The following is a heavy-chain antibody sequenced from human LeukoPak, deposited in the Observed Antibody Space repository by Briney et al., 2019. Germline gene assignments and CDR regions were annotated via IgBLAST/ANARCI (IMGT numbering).Heavy chain of an antibody. Sequence: SQTLSLTCTVPGGSISSGGYYWSWIRQHPGKGLEWIGYIYYSGSTYYNPSLKSRVTISVDTSKNQFSLKLSSVTAADTAVYYCARVARVGYNYSPGYYFDYWGQGTLVTVSS. CDR3: ARVARVGYNYSPGYYFDY. CDR2: IYYSGST. D-gene: IGHD5-24*01. V-gene: IGHV4-31*03. CDR1: GGSISSGGYY. J-gene: IGHJ4*02.